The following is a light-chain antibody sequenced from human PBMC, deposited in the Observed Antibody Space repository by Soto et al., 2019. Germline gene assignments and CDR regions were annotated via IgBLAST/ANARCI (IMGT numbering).Light chain of an antibody. J-gene: IGKJ1*01. CDR1: QSVSSN. CDR3: QQYNDWPLT. CDR2: GAF. Sequence: EILMTQSPVTLSVSPGERATLSCRASQSVSSNLAWYQQKPGQAPSLLIYGAFTRATGIPARFSGTGSGTEFILTISSLQSEDFALYYCQQYNDWPLTFGQGTKVE. V-gene: IGKV3-15*01.